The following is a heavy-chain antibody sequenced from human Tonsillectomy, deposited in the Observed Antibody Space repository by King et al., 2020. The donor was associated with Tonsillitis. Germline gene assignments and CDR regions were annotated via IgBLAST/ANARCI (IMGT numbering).Heavy chain of an antibody. CDR3: ARVNEGGDYVSPLDF. CDR1: GGTFSGYA. CDR2: IIPLFGAT. V-gene: IGHV1-69*14. D-gene: IGHD4-17*01. Sequence: QLVQSGAEVKKPGSSVKVSCKASGGTFSGYAFSWLRQAPGQGLEWLGRIIPLFGATDYAQTFQGRVTITADKSTSTAYMDLSSLRSEDTAVYFCARVNEGGDYVSPLDFWGQGTLVTVSS. J-gene: IGHJ4*02.